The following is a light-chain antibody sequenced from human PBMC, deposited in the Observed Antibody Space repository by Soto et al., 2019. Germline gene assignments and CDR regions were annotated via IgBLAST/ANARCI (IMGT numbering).Light chain of an antibody. V-gene: IGKV2-30*01. CDR2: KVS. CDR3: MQGTHWPLT. CDR1: QSLEYSDGDTH. J-gene: IGKJ4*01. Sequence: DVVLTQSPLSLPVTLGQPASISCRSSQSLEYSDGDTHLNWFHQRPGQSPRRLIYKVSNRDSGVPDRVSGSGSGTDFTLRISRVEAEDVGVYYCMQGTHWPLTVGGGTTVEIK.